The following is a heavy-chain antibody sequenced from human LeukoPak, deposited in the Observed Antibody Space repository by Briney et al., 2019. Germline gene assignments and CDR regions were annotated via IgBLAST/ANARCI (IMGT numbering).Heavy chain of an antibody. V-gene: IGHV4-30-4*08. D-gene: IGHD1-14*01. CDR1: GGSISSGDYY. J-gene: IGHJ3*02. Sequence: PSQTLSLTCTVSGGSISSGDYYWSWIRQPPGKGLEWIGYIYYSGSTYYNPSLKSRVTISVDTSKNQFSLKLSSVTAADTAVYYCARDRIRGNAFDIWGQGTMVTVSS. CDR2: IYYSGST. CDR3: ARDRIRGNAFDI.